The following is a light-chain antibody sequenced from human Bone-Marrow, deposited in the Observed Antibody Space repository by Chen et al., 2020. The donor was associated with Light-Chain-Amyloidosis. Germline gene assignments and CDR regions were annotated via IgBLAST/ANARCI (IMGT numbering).Light chain of an antibody. CDR2: DDS. J-gene: IGLJ3*02. CDR1: NIGSTS. Sequence: SYVLTQPSSVSVAPGQTATIACGGNNIGSTSVHWYQQTPGQAPLLVVYDDSDRPSGIPARLSGSNAGNTATRTISRVEAGDEADYYCQVWDRSRDRPVFGGGTKLTVL. V-gene: IGLV3-21*02. CDR3: QVWDRSRDRPV.